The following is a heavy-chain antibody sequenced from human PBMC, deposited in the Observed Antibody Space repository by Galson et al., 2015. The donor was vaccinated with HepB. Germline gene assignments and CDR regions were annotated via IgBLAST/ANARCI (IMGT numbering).Heavy chain of an antibody. Sequence: SVKVSCKASGGTFSSYAISWVRQAPGQGLEWMGGIIPIFGTANYAQKFQGRVTITADESTSTAYMELSSLRSEDTAVYYCARERAAGTGWFDPWGQGTLVTVSS. CDR2: IIPIFGTA. D-gene: IGHD6-13*01. J-gene: IGHJ5*02. V-gene: IGHV1-69*13. CDR1: GGTFSSYA. CDR3: ARERAAGTGWFDP.